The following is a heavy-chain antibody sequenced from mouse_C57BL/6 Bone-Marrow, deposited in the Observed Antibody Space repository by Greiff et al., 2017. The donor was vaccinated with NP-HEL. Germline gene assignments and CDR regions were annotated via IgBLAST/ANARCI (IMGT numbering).Heavy chain of an antibody. CDR1: GYAFSSSW. Sequence: VQLVESGPELVKPGASVKISCKASGYAFSSSWMNWVKQRPGKGLEWIGRIYPGDGDTNYNGKFKGKATLTADKSSSTAYMHLSCLTSEESAVDCCARRGGSDWFAYWGQGTLVTVAA. CDR2: IYPGDGDT. CDR3: ARRGGSDWFAY. D-gene: IGHD1-1*01. J-gene: IGHJ3*01. V-gene: IGHV1-82*01.